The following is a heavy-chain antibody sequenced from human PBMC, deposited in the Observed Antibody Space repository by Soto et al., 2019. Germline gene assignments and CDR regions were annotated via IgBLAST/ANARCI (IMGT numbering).Heavy chain of an antibody. CDR3: ARALYSSSTPYFDY. CDR1: GGSISSGGYS. D-gene: IGHD6-6*01. Sequence: PSETLSLTCAVSGGSISSGGYSWSWIRQPPGKGLEWIGYIYHSGSTYYNPSLKSRVTISVDRSKNQFSLKLSSVTAADTAVYYCARALYSSSTPYFDYWGQGTLVTVSS. CDR2: IYHSGST. V-gene: IGHV4-30-2*01. J-gene: IGHJ4*02.